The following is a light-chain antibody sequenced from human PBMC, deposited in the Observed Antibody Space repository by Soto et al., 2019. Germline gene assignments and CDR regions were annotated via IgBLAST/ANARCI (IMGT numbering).Light chain of an antibody. CDR2: GAF. V-gene: IGKV3-11*01. CDR1: PSVTNY. CDR3: QHYNIWPPVT. J-gene: IGKJ1*01. Sequence: EIVLIQSPATLSLSPGERATLSCRASPSVTNYLAWYQQRPGQAPRLLIFGAFNRATGIPARFSGSGSGTDFTLTIRSLQPEDFATYYCQHYNIWPPVTFGQGTKVDIK.